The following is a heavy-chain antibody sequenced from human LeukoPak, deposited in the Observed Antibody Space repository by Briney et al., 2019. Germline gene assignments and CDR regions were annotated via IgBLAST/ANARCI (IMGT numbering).Heavy chain of an antibody. D-gene: IGHD6-25*01. J-gene: IGHJ3*02. CDR3: ARVGARLGAFDI. V-gene: IGHV3-48*03. CDR1: GFTFSTYE. Sequence: RAGGSLRFSCAASGFTFSTYEMNWVRQAPGKGLEWISHINSRGSTIYYADAVKGRFTISRDNAKNSLYLQMNSLRAEDTAVYYCARVGARLGAFDIWGQGTMVTVSS. CDR2: INSRGSTI.